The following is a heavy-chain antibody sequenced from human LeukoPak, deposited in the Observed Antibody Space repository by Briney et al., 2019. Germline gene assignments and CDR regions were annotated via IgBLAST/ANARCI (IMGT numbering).Heavy chain of an antibody. CDR1: GGSISSGSYY. J-gene: IGHJ4*02. CDR2: IYTSGST. V-gene: IGHV4-61*02. CDR3: AREIFGRNYYDSSGAFDY. D-gene: IGHD3-22*01. Sequence: PSQTLSLTCTVSGGSISSGSYYWSWIRQPAGKGLEWIGRIYTSGSTNYNPSLKSRVTISVDTSKNQFSLKLSSVTAADTAVYYCAREIFGRNYYDSSGAFDYWGQGTLVTVSS.